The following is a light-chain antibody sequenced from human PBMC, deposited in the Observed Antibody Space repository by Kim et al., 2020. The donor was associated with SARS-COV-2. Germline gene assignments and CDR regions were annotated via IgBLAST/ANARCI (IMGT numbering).Light chain of an antibody. J-gene: IGLJ1*01. CDR3: CSYERSRTYV. CDR1: GSDVGGYTY. CDR2: DVT. Sequence: GQSVTISGTGTGSDVGGYTYVSWYQQHPGKAPKLVIFDVTKRASGVPDRFSGSKSGNTASLTISGLQPEDEADYYCCSYERSRTYVFGTGTKVTVL. V-gene: IGLV2-11*01.